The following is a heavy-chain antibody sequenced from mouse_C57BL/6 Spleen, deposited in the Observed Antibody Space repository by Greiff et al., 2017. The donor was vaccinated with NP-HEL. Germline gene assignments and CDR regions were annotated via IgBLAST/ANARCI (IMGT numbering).Heavy chain of an antibody. D-gene: IGHD1-1*01. CDR2: IDPSDSYT. CDR3: ARRTTVGGVDY. Sequence: VQLQQSGAELVKPGASVKLSCKASGYTFTSYWMQWVKQRPGQGLEWIGEIDPSDSYTNYNQKFKGKATLTVDTSSSTAYMQLSSLTSEDSAVYYCARRTTVGGVDYWGQGTSVTVSS. CDR1: GYTFTSYW. J-gene: IGHJ4*01. V-gene: IGHV1-50*01.